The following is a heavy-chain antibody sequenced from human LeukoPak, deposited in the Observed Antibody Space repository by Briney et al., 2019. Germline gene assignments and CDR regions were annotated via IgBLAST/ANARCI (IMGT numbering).Heavy chain of an antibody. V-gene: IGHV3-49*04. Sequence: PGGSLRLSCAASGFTFGDHAMSWVRQAPGKGLEWVGFIRNKLYGGTAEYAASVKGRFTISRDGSKSIAYLQMNSLKTEDTAMYYCTRVDYYSTSTFFDYWGQGTLVTVSS. CDR1: GFTFGDHA. J-gene: IGHJ4*02. CDR2: IRNKLYGGTA. CDR3: TRVDYYSTSTFFDY. D-gene: IGHD2-21*01.